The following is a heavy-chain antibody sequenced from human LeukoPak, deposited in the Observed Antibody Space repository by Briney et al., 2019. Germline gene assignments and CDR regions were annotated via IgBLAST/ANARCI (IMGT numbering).Heavy chain of an antibody. CDR1: ELSVGGSY. J-gene: IGHJ4*02. CDR3: TRDLTGTTWSENDY. Sequence: PGGSLRLSCEVSELSVGGSYMSWVRQAPGKGLEWVSVIYSGDRRYYADSVKGRFTISRDTSKNTLYLQMNNLRADDTARYYCTRDLTGTTWSENDYWGQGTLVTISS. D-gene: IGHD6-13*01. CDR2: IYSGDRR. V-gene: IGHV3-53*01.